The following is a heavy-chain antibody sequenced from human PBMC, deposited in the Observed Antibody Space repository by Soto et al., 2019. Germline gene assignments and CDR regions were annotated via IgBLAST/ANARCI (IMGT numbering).Heavy chain of an antibody. CDR2: ISGGGDGT. V-gene: IGHV3-23*01. D-gene: IGHD3-22*01. Sequence: GGSLRLSCAASGFTFSTCAMSWVRQAPGKGLEWVSTISGGGDGTYYADSVKGRFTISRDNSKNTLYLQMNSLRAEDTAVYYCAKGDYYDSSGYYFVYWGQGTLVTVSS. CDR3: AKGDYYDSSGYYFVY. J-gene: IGHJ4*02. CDR1: GFTFSTCA.